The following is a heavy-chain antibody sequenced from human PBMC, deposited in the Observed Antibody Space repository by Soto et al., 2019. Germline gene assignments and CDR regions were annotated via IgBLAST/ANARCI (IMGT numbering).Heavy chain of an antibody. J-gene: IGHJ4*02. CDR2: INPNSGGT. D-gene: IGHD3-3*01. V-gene: IGHV1-2*02. Sequence: QVQLVQSGAEVKKPGASVKVSCKASGYTFTGYYMHWVRQAPGQGLEWMGWINPNSGGTNYAQKFQGRVTMPRDTSISTAYLELSRLRSDDTAVYYCARAFLSGDFWTKIDYWGQGTLVTVSS. CDR1: GYTFTGYY. CDR3: ARAFLSGDFWTKIDY.